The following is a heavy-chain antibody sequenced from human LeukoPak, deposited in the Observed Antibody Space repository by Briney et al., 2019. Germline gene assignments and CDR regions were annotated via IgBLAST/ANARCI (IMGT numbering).Heavy chain of an antibody. V-gene: IGHV3-33*01. D-gene: IGHD2-8*01. Sequence: PGGGLRLSCAASGFSSYGMHWVRQAPGKGLEWVAVIWYDGSNKYYEESVKGRFTISRDNSNNTLYLQMNSLRAEDTAVYYCARDSGKLYLDVWGQGTTVTVSS. J-gene: IGHJ6*02. CDR3: ARDSGKLYLDV. CDR1: GFSSYG. CDR2: IWYDGSNK.